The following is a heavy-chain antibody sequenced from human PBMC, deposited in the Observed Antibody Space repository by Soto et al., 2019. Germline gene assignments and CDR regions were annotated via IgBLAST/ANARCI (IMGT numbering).Heavy chain of an antibody. Sequence: GSLRLSCAASGFTFSSYWMSWVRQAPGKGLEWVANIKQDGSEKYYVDSVKGRFTISRDNAKNSLYLQMNSLRAEDTAVYYCARGFGSTYYDFWSGYWAMDYYYYYYMDVWGKGTTVTVSS. CDR2: IKQDGSEK. D-gene: IGHD3-3*01. J-gene: IGHJ6*03. V-gene: IGHV3-7*01. CDR3: ARGFGSTYYDFWSGYWAMDYYYYYYMDV. CDR1: GFTFSSYW.